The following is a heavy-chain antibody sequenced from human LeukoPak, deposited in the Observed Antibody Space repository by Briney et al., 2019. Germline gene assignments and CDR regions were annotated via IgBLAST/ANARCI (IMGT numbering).Heavy chain of an antibody. Sequence: SETLSLTCTVSGGSISSHYWSWIRQPPGKGLEWIGYIYYSGSTNYNPSLKSRVTISVDTSKNQFSLKLSSVTAADTAVYYCAREGGLDCSSTSCYRGNWFDPWGQGTLVTVSS. D-gene: IGHD2-2*02. CDR3: AREGGLDCSSTSCYRGNWFDP. J-gene: IGHJ5*02. CDR2: IYYSGST. CDR1: GGSISSHY. V-gene: IGHV4-59*11.